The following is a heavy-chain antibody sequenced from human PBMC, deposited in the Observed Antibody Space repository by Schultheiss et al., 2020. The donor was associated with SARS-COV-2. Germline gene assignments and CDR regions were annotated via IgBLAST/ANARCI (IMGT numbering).Heavy chain of an antibody. CDR1: GGTFSNYA. D-gene: IGHD2-2*01. CDR2: IIPIFGTP. J-gene: IGHJ4*02. V-gene: IGHV1-69*13. Sequence: SVKVSCKAPGGTFSNYAFSWVRQAPGQGLEWMGGIIPIFGTPHYAQEFQGRVTITADESTTTVYMELSSLRSEDTAVYYCARWATYCSTVTCYYPLDYWGRGTLVTVSS. CDR3: ARWATYCSTVTCYYPLDY.